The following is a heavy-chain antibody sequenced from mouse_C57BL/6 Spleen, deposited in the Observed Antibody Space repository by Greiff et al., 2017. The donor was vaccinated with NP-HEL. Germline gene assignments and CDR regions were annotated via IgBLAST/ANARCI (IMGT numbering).Heavy chain of an antibody. CDR2: IWGGGGT. Sequence: QVQLKQSGPGLVAPSQSLSITCTVSGFSLTSYGVSWVRQPPGKGLEWLGVIWGGGGTNYHSALISRLSISKDNSHIQVFLKLNSLQTDATATYYCAKPAYYSNYVDYAMDYWGQGTSVTVSS. CDR1: GFSLTSYG. CDR3: AKPAYYSNYVDYAMDY. V-gene: IGHV2-3*01. J-gene: IGHJ4*01. D-gene: IGHD2-5*01.